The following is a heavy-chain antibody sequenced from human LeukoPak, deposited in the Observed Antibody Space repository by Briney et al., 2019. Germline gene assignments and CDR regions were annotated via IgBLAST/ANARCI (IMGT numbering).Heavy chain of an antibody. CDR3: ARVPAFYSSDLHFDY. V-gene: IGHV1-2*02. CDR2: INPKSGDP. Sequence: ASVKVSCKASGYTFSDYYIHWVRQAPGQGLEWMGWINPKSGDPHYSQKFQGRVTMTRDTSISTAYMELSRLRSDDTAVYYCARVPAFYSSDLHFDYWGQGTLVTVSS. J-gene: IGHJ4*02. CDR1: GYTFSDYY. D-gene: IGHD6-19*01.